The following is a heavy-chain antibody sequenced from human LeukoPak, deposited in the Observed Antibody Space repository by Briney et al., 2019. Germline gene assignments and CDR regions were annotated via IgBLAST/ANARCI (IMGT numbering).Heavy chain of an antibody. CDR3: ARDAYCSSTSCYPATGSSYNWFDP. J-gene: IGHJ5*02. Sequence: PGRSLRLSCAPSGFTFSSYAMHWVRQAPGKGLEWVAVISYDGSNKYYADSVKGRFTISRDNSKNTLYLQMNSLRAEDTAVYYCARDAYCSSTSCYPATGSSYNWFDPWGQGTLVTVSS. V-gene: IGHV3-30-3*01. D-gene: IGHD2-2*01. CDR1: GFTFSSYA. CDR2: ISYDGSNK.